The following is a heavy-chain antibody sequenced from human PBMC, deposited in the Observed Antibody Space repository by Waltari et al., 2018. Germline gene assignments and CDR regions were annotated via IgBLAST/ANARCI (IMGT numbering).Heavy chain of an antibody. J-gene: IGHJ6*02. CDR1: GDSISSSSYY. CDR3: ARSVGYYDFWSGYYSDYYYYYGMDV. Sequence: QLQLQESGPGLVKPSETLSLTCTVSGDSISSSSYYWGWIRQPPGKGLEWIGSIYYSGSTYYNPSLKSRFTISVDTSKNQFSLKLSSVTATDTAVYYCARSVGYYDFWSGYYSDYYYYYGMDVWGQGTTVTVSS. D-gene: IGHD3-3*01. CDR2: IYYSGST. V-gene: IGHV4-39*01.